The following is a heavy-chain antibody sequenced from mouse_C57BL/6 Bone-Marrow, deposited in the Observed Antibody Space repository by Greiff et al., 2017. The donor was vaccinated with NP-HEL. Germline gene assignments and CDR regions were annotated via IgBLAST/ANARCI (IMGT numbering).Heavy chain of an antibody. CDR3: TTNYGNVYWYFDV. D-gene: IGHD2-1*01. CDR2: IDPENGDT. V-gene: IGHV14-4*01. Sequence: EVKLVESGAELVRPGASVKLSCTASGFNIKDDYMHWVKQRPEQGLEWIGWIDPENGDTEYASKFQGKATITADTSSNTAYLQLSSLTSEDTAVYYCTTNYGNVYWYFDVWGTGTTVTVSS. CDR1: GFNIKDDY. J-gene: IGHJ1*03.